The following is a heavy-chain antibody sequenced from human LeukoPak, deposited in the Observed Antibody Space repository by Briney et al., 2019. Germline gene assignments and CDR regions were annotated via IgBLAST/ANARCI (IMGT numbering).Heavy chain of an antibody. D-gene: IGHD4-17*01. V-gene: IGHV3-30*02. CDR1: GFTFSSYS. Sequence: PGGSLRLSCATSGFTFSSYSMHWVRQAPGKGLQWVSHIRSDGSTSYCADSVRGRFTIPRDNSKNSVYLQINSLRPEDTAVYYCVKDRGAYDLDSWGQGTLVTVSS. J-gene: IGHJ4*02. CDR2: IRSDGSTS. CDR3: VKDRGAYDLDS.